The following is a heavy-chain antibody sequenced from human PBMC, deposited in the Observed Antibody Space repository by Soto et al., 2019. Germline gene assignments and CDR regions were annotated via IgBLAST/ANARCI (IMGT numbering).Heavy chain of an antibody. D-gene: IGHD6-19*01. Sequence: TGGSLRLSCAASGFTFSNYGMHWVRQAPGKGLEWVAVIWYDGSNEYYADSVKGRFTISRDNSKNTLYLQMNSLRAEDTAVYYCARDDIPGRAVAIYGMDVWGQGTTVTV. CDR1: GFTFSNYG. CDR3: ARDDIPGRAVAIYGMDV. J-gene: IGHJ6*02. V-gene: IGHV3-33*01. CDR2: IWYDGSNE.